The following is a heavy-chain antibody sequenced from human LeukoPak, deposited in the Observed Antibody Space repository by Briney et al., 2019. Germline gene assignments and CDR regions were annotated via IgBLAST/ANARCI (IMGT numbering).Heavy chain of an antibody. CDR1: GFTLRSYA. Sequence: KPGGSLRLSCAASGFTLRSYAMNWVRQAPGKGLEWVSSISSSSSYIYYADSVKGRFTISRDNAKNSLYLQMNSLRAEDTAVYYCVRQWPSGYWGQGTLVTVSS. D-gene: IGHD6-19*01. CDR3: VRQWPSGY. V-gene: IGHV3-21*01. CDR2: ISSSSSYI. J-gene: IGHJ4*02.